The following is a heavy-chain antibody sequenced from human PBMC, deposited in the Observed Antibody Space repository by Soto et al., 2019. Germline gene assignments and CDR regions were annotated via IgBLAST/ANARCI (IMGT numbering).Heavy chain of an antibody. CDR3: ARDSSTPTYYYDSSGYGNWFDP. D-gene: IGHD3-22*01. J-gene: IGHJ5*02. V-gene: IGHV4-59*01. CDR2: IYYSGST. CDR1: GGSISSYY. Sequence: SETLSLTCTVSGGSISSYYWSWIRQPPGKGLEWIGYIYYSGSTNYNPSLKSRVTISVDTSKNQFSLKLSSVTAADTAVYYCARDSSTPTYYYDSSGYGNWFDPWGQGTLVTVSS.